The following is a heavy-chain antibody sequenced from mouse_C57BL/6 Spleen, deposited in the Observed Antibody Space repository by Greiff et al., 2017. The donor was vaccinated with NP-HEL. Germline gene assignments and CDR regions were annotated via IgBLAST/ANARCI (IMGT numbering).Heavy chain of an antibody. D-gene: IGHD1-1*01. CDR3: ARKRTGDYGSSWWYFDV. J-gene: IGHJ1*03. CDR1: GYTFTSYN. Sequence: QVQLQQSGAELVRPGASVKMSCKASGYTFTSYNMHWVKQTPRQGLEWIGAIYPGNGDTSYNQKFKGKATLTVDKSSSTAYMQLSSLTSEDSAVYFCARKRTGDYGSSWWYFDVWGTGTTVTVSS. V-gene: IGHV1-12*01. CDR2: IYPGNGDT.